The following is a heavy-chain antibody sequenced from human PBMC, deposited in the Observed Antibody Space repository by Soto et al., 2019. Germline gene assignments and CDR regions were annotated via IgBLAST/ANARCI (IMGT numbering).Heavy chain of an antibody. Sequence: QVQLVQSGAEVKKPGSSVKVSCKASGGTFTNHAINWVRQAPGQGLEWMGGIIPIFGTSNYAQKFQGRVPMTADESTRTAYMELSSLRSEDTAVYYWVRGKMREMATIWRDKWFDPWGQGTLVTVSS. CDR3: VRGKMREMATIWRDKWFDP. CDR1: GGTFTNHA. V-gene: IGHV1-69*01. CDR2: IIPIFGTS. J-gene: IGHJ5*02. D-gene: IGHD5-12*01.